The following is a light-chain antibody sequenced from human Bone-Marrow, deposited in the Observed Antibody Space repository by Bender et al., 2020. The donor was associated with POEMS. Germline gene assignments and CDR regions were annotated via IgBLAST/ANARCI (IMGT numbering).Light chain of an antibody. V-gene: IGLV3-1*01. CDR3: QAWDSYSVI. Sequence: SYELTQPPSVSVSPGQTASITCSGDDLGDKYLSWYQQKPGQSPVLVIYQDTKRPSGIPERFSGSNSGNTATLTVSGTQALDEADYYCQAWDSYSVIFGGGTKLTVL. CDR1: DLGDKY. J-gene: IGLJ2*01. CDR2: QDT.